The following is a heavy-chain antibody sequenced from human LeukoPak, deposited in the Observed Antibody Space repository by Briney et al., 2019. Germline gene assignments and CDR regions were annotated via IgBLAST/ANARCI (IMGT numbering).Heavy chain of an antibody. CDR1: GFTFSSYG. D-gene: IGHD3-22*01. CDR3: ARRGYYDSSGYDY. CDR2: ISYDGSNK. V-gene: IGHV3-30*03. J-gene: IGHJ4*02. Sequence: GGSLRLSCAASGFTFSSYGMHWVRQAPGKGLEWVAVISYDGSNKYYADSVKGRFTISRDNAKKSLYLQMISLRAEDTAIYYCARRGYYDSSGYDYWGQGTLVTVSS.